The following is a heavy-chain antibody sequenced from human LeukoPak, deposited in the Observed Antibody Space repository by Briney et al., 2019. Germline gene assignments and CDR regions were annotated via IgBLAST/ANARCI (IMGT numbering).Heavy chain of an antibody. CDR2: IWYDGSNN. CDR1: GFTFSTYA. Sequence: GGSLRLSCAASGFTFSTYAMHWVRQAPGKGLEWVAVIWYDGSNNYYADSVKGRFTISRDNSKNTLYLQMNSLRAEDTAVYYCASERAPLVNHDAFDIWGQGTMVTVSS. V-gene: IGHV3-33*08. CDR3: ASERAPLVNHDAFDI. D-gene: IGHD3-22*01. J-gene: IGHJ3*02.